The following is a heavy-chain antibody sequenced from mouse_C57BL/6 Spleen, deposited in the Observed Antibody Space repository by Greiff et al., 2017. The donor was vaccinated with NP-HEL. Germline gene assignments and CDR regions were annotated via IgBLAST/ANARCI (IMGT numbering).Heavy chain of an antibody. D-gene: IGHD1-1*01. CDR3: ARGYCGNSYLDY. Sequence: QVQLQQPGAELVMPGASVKLSCKASGYTFTSYWMHWVKQRPGQGLEWIGEIDPSDSYTNYNQKFKGKSTFTVDKSSSTAYMQLSSLTSEDSAVYYCARGYCGNSYLDYWGQGTTLTVSS. J-gene: IGHJ2*01. CDR2: IDPSDSYT. CDR1: GYTFTSYW. V-gene: IGHV1-69*01.